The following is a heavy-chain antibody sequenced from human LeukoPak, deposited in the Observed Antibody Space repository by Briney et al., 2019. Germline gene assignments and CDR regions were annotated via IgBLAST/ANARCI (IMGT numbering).Heavy chain of an antibody. J-gene: IGHJ4*02. CDR1: GYTFTSYY. CDR2: INPSGGST. D-gene: IGHD6-19*01. Sequence: ASVKVSCKASGYTFTSYYMHWVRQAPGQGLEWMGIINPSGGSTSYAQKFQGRVTMTEDTSTDTAYMELSSLRSEDTAVYYCAITDSSGWYALDYWGQGTLVTVSS. CDR3: AITDSSGWYALDY. V-gene: IGHV1-46*01.